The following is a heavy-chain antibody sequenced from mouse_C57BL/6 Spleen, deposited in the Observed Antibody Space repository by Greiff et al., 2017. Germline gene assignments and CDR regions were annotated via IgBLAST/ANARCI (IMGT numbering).Heavy chain of an antibody. J-gene: IGHJ4*01. CDR3: ARDQGGYDYPYYYAMDY. Sequence: EVKLVESEGGLVQPGSSMKLSCTASGFTFSDYYMAWVRQVPEKGLEWVANINYDGSSTYYLDSLKSRFIISRDNAKNILYLQMSSLKSEDTATYYCARDQGGYDYPYYYAMDYWGQGTSVTVSS. CDR1: GFTFSDYY. D-gene: IGHD2-4*01. V-gene: IGHV5-16*01. CDR2: INYDGSST.